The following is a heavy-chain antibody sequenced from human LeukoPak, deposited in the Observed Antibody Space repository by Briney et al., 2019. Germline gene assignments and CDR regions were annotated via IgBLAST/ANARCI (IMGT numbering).Heavy chain of an antibody. D-gene: IGHD3-22*01. CDR3: AHHYYDSSGPIPWFDP. V-gene: IGHV4-39*01. Sequence: SETLSLTCTVSGGSISSSSYYWGWIRQPPGKGLEWIGGIYYSGSTYYNPSLKSRVTISVDTSKNQFSLKLSSVTATDTAVYYCAHHYYDSSGPIPWFDPWGQGTLVTVSS. CDR1: GGSISSSSYY. J-gene: IGHJ5*02. CDR2: IYYSGST.